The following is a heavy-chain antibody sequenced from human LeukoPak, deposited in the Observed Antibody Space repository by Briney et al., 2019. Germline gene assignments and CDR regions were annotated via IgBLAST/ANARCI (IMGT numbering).Heavy chain of an antibody. CDR2: IRESGGGT. CDR3: ARRGIVVRGFLIGLRKQAYYFDY. J-gene: IGHJ4*02. V-gene: IGHV3-23*01. Sequence: GGSLRLSCAASGFTLSNYDMIWVRQAPGRGLEWVSGIRESGGGTYYTDSVKGRFTVSRDNSKNTVYLQMSSLRGEDTAVYYCARRGIVVRGFLIGLRKQAYYFDYWGQGALVTVSS. CDR1: GFTLSNYD. D-gene: IGHD3-10*01.